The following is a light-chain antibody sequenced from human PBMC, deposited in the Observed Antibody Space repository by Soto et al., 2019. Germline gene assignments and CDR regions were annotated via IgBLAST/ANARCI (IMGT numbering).Light chain of an antibody. CDR3: QQYGSSRT. V-gene: IGKV3-20*01. J-gene: IGKJ1*01. CDR1: QSVSSSY. CDR2: AAS. Sequence: ELVLTQSPGTLSLSPGERATLSCRASQSVSSSYLAWYQQKPGQAPRLLIYAASSRVTDIPDRFSGSGSGTDFTLTISRLELEDFAVYYCQQYGSSRTFGQGTKVEIK.